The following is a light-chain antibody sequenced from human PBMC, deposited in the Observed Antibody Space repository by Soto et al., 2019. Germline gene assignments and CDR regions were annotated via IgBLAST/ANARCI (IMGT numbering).Light chain of an antibody. Sequence: QAVVTQPPSVSGAPGQRVTISCTGSSSNIGAGYHVQWYQQLPGTAPKLLIHNNINRPSGVPDRFSGSKSGTSASLAITGLQAEDEADYYCQSYDSRLGVVFGGGTKLTVL. CDR1: SSNIGAGYH. CDR3: QSYDSRLGVV. V-gene: IGLV1-40*01. J-gene: IGLJ3*02. CDR2: NNI.